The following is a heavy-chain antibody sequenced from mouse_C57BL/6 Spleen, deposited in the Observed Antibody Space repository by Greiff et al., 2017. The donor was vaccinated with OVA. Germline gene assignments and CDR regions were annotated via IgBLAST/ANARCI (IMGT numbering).Heavy chain of an antibody. CDR1: GFTFSSYA. CDR2: ISDGGSYT. D-gene: IGHD1-1*01. V-gene: IGHV5-4*01. Sequence: EVQVVESGGGLVKPGGSLKLSCAASGFTFSSYAMSWVRQTPEKRLEWVATISDGGSYTYYPDNVKGRFTITRDNAKNNLYLQMSHLKSEDTAMYYCARTYYYGLGWYFDVWGTGTTVTVSS. CDR3: ARTYYYGLGWYFDV. J-gene: IGHJ1*03.